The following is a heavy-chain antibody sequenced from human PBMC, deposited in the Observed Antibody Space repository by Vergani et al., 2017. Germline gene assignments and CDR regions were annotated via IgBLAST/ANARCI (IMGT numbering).Heavy chain of an antibody. CDR2: INIGGST. J-gene: IGHJ3*02. CDR1: SFSVSSHY. V-gene: IGHV3-66*02. Sequence: LVESGGGLVQPGGSLRLSCAASSFSVSSHYMTWVRQAPGKGLEWVSTINIGGSTSYADSVEGRLTLTRDDSKNTLHLQMNSLRPEDTAVYYCASGMTTETTDLDGFDNWGQGTMVSVSS. CDR3: ASGMTTETTDLDGFDN. D-gene: IGHD4-17*01.